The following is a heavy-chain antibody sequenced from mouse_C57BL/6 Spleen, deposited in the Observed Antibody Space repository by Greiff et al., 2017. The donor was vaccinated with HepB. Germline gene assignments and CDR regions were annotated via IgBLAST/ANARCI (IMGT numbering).Heavy chain of an antibody. D-gene: IGHD1-1*01. V-gene: IGHV1-22*01. CDR2: INPNNGGT. CDR3: ERGDCGSSWDFDG. J-gene: IGHJ1*03. Sequence: EVQLVESGPELVKPGASVKLSCKASGYTFTDYNMHWVKQSNGQSLEWIGYINPNNGGTSYNQKFKGKATLTVNKSSSTAYMDLRSLTSEDSAVYYCERGDCGSSWDFDGWGTGTTVTVSS. CDR1: GYTFTDYN.